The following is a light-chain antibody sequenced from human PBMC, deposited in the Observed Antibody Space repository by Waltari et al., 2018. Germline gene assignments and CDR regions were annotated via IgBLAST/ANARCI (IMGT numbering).Light chain of an antibody. V-gene: IGKV4-1*01. CDR1: QSVLYSSNNKNY. Sequence: DIVMTQSPDSLAVSLGERATFNCKSSQSVLYSSNNKNYLAWYQQKPGQPPKLLIYGASTRESGVPDRFSGSGSGTDFTLTISSLLAEDVAVYYCQQYLTSSWTFGQGTKVEIK. CDR3: QQYLTSSWT. J-gene: IGKJ1*01. CDR2: GAS.